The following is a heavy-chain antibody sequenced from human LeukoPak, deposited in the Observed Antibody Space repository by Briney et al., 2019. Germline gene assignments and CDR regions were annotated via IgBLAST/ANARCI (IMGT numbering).Heavy chain of an antibody. V-gene: IGHV3-30-3*01. CDR1: GFTFNIYA. CDR3: AADMVRGVVY. D-gene: IGHD3-10*01. Sequence: GGSLRLSCAVSGFTFNIYAMHWVRQAPGKGLEWVAVISYDGSNKYYADSVKGRFTISRDNSKNTLYLQMNSLRAEDTAVYYCAADMVRGVVYWGQGTLVTVSS. CDR2: ISYDGSNK. J-gene: IGHJ4*02.